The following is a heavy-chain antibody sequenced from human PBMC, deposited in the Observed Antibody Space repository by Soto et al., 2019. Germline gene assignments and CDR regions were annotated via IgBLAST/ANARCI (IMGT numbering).Heavy chain of an antibody. D-gene: IGHD3-10*01. CDR3: ALPLLWFGELLANDAFDI. J-gene: IGHJ3*02. CDR2: INPNSGGT. V-gene: IGHV1-2*02. Sequence: ASVKVSCKASGYTFTGYYMHWVRQAPGQGLEWMGWINPNSGGTNYAQKFQGRVTMTRDTSISTAYMELSRLRSDDTAVYYCALPLLWFGELLANDAFDIWGQGTMVTVSS. CDR1: GYTFTGYY.